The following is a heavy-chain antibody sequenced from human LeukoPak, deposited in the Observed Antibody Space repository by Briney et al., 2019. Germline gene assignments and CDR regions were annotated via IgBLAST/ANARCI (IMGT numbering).Heavy chain of an antibody. J-gene: IGHJ6*02. D-gene: IGHD3-22*01. CDR1: GFTVSSNY. CDR2: IYSGGST. CDR3: ARVMQDPHYYDSSGYYVEDYYYYGMDV. Sequence: GGSLRLSCAASGFTVSSNYMSWVRQAPGKGLEWVSVIYSGGSTYYADSVEGRFTISRDNSKNTLYLQMNSLRAEDTAVYYCARVMQDPHYYDSSGYYVEDYYYYGMDVWGQGTTVTVSS. V-gene: IGHV3-66*01.